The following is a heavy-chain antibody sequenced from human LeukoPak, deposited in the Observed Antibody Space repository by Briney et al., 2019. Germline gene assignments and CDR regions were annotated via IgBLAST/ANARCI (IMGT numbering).Heavy chain of an antibody. Sequence: SETLSLTCTVSGGSISSYYWSWIRQPPGKGLEWIGYIYYSGITNYNPSLKSRVTISVDTSKNQFSLKLSSVTAADTAVYYCARGGDYYDSSGYYHFDYWGQGTLVTVSS. V-gene: IGHV4-59*01. D-gene: IGHD3-22*01. CDR3: ARGGDYYDSSGYYHFDY. CDR1: GGSISSYY. J-gene: IGHJ4*02. CDR2: IYYSGIT.